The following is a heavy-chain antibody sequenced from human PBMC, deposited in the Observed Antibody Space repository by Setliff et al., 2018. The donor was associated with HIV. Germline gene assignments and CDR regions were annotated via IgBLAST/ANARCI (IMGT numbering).Heavy chain of an antibody. V-gene: IGHV4-59*12. CDR3: ARETYYYDNPQYYYYMDV. Sequence: PSETLSLTCTVSGGSISSYCWNWIRQSPGRGLEWIGFIFSSGNTKYNPSLQSRVTMSIDTSKNQFSLKLTSVTAADTAVYYCARETYYYDNPQYYYYMDVWGKGTTVTVSS. J-gene: IGHJ6*03. CDR1: GGSISSYC. D-gene: IGHD3-22*01. CDR2: IFSSGNT.